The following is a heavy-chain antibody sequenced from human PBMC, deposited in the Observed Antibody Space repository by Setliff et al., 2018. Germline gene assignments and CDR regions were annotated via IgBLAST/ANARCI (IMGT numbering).Heavy chain of an antibody. CDR1: GASISSDNW. J-gene: IGHJ3*02. Sequence: ETLSLTCAVSGASISSDNWWSWVRQPPGKGLEWIGEIYHTENTNYNPSLKSRVTISIDKFRHQFSLKLTSVTAADTAVYYCARTPRGGNSAFDIWGQGTMVTVSS. V-gene: IGHV4-4*02. D-gene: IGHD2-21*02. CDR2: IYHTENT. CDR3: ARTPRGGNSAFDI.